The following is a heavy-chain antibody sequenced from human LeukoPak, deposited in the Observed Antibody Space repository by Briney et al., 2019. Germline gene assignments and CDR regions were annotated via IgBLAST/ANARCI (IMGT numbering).Heavy chain of an antibody. J-gene: IGHJ4*02. V-gene: IGHV3-21*01. Sequence: GALRLSCAASGFTFSSYSMNWVRQAPGKGLEWVSSISSSSSYIYYADSVKGRFTISRDNAKNSLYLQMNSLRAEDTAVYYCAREGIAAADDYWGQGTLVTVSS. CDR1: GFTFSSYS. CDR2: ISSSSSYI. CDR3: AREGIAAADDY. D-gene: IGHD6-13*01.